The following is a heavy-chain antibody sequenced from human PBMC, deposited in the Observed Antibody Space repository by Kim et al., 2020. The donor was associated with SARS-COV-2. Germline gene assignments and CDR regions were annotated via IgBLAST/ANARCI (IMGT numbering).Heavy chain of an antibody. CDR3: ARDPGYASGSFDF. V-gene: IGHV1-2*02. J-gene: IGHJ4*02. Sequence: YAQNVHGRITMNRDTSISTAYMELSRLRSDDTAVYYCARDPGYASGSFDFWGQGTLVTVSS. D-gene: IGHD3-10*01.